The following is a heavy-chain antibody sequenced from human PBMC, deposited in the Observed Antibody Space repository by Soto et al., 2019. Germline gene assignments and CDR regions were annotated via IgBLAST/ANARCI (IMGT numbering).Heavy chain of an antibody. CDR1: GFSLSTSGVG. J-gene: IGHJ3*02. V-gene: IGHV2-5*02. Sequence: QITLKESGPRLVKPTQTLTLTCTFSGFSLSTSGVGVGWIRQPPGKALEWLALIYWDDDKRYSPSLKSRLTITMDTSKNQVGLTMTHMDPMDTATYYCAHRLLVWFGGMDAFDIWGQGTMVTVSS. CDR3: AHRLLVWFGGMDAFDI. CDR2: IYWDDDK. D-gene: IGHD3-10*01.